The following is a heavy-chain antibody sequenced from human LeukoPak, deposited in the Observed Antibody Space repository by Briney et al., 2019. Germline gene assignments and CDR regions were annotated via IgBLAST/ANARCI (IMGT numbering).Heavy chain of an antibody. CDR2: IYYSGST. Sequence: PSQTLSLTCTVSGGSISSGDYCWSWIRQPPGKGLEWIGYIYYSGSTYYNPSLKSRVTISVDTSKNQFSLKLSSVTAADTAVYYCASSLPAAILGAFDIWGQGTMVTVSS. J-gene: IGHJ3*02. CDR3: ASSLPAAILGAFDI. D-gene: IGHD2-2*01. V-gene: IGHV4-30-4*08. CDR1: GGSISSGDYC.